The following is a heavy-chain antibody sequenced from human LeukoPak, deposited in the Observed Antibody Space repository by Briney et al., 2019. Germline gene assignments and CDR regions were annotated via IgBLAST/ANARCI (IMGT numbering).Heavy chain of an antibody. V-gene: IGHV1-2*02. D-gene: IGHD6-13*01. CDR2: INPNSGGT. CDR1: GYTFTDYY. J-gene: IGHJ5*02. CDR3: ARAGNIAEWFDP. Sequence: ASVKVSCKASGYTFTDYYMHWVRQAPGQGLEWMGWINPNSGGTNYAQKFQGRVTMTRDTSISTAYMELSRLRSDDTAVYYCARAGNIAEWFDPWGQGTLVTVSS.